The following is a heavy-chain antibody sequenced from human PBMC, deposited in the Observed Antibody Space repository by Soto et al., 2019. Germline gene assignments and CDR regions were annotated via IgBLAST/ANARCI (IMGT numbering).Heavy chain of an antibody. J-gene: IGHJ1*01. Sequence: EVQLVASGGGLVQPGGSLRLSCAASGFTFTNYWMTWVRQAPGKWLEWVANIKQDGSEEYYVDSLRGRFTISRDNAKSSLYLQMNSLRAEDTAMYYCVREYCSGASCSGYFQHWGQGTLVTVSS. V-gene: IGHV3-7*04. CDR2: IKQDGSEE. CDR3: VREYCSGASCSGYFQH. D-gene: IGHD2-15*01. CDR1: GFTFTNYW.